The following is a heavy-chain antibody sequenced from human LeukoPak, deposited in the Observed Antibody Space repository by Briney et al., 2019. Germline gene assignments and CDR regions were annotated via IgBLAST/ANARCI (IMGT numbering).Heavy chain of an antibody. Sequence: SETLSLTCTVSGGSISSYYWSWIRQPPGKGLEWIGYIYYSGSTNYNPSLKSRVTISVDTSKNQFSLKLSSVTAADTAVYYCARDPGRYCSGGSCYSEMYCFDYWGQGTLVTVSS. CDR2: IYYSGST. D-gene: IGHD2-15*01. CDR3: ARDPGRYCSGGSCYSEMYCFDY. J-gene: IGHJ4*02. CDR1: GGSISSYY. V-gene: IGHV4-59*01.